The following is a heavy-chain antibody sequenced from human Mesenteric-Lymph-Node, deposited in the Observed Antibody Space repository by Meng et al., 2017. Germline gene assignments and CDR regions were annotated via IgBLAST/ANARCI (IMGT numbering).Heavy chain of an antibody. V-gene: IGHV3-13*01. CDR2: IGTAGDT. CDR3: AREGRDYDSSGPGDY. J-gene: IGHJ4*02. CDR1: GFTFSSYD. D-gene: IGHD3-22*01. Sequence: GESLKIPCAASGFTFSSYDMHWVRQATGKGLEWVSAIGTAGDTYYPGSVKGRFTISRDNAKNSLYLQMNSLRAEDTAVYYCAREGRDYDSSGPGDYWGQGTLVTVSS.